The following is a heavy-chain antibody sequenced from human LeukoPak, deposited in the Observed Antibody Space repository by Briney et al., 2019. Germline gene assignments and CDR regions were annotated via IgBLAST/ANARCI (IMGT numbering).Heavy chain of an antibody. D-gene: IGHD2-15*01. J-gene: IGHJ4*02. CDR2: INPNSGGT. CDR3: ARLKGSGRSGDY. CDR1: GYTFTGYY. V-gene: IGHV1-2*02. Sequence: ASVKVSCKASGYTFTGYYMHWVRQAPGQGLEWMGWINPNSGGTNYAQKFQGRVTMTRDTSISTAYMELSRLRSDDTAVYYRARLKGSGRSGDYWGQGTLVTVSS.